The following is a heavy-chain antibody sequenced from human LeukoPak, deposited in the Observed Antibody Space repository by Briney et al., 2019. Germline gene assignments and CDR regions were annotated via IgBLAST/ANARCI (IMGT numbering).Heavy chain of an antibody. V-gene: IGHV4-38-2*01. D-gene: IGHD4-23*01. CDR3: ARLYYGGITYYYYYMDV. CDR2: IYHSGST. CDR1: GYSISSGYY. Sequence: SETLSLTCAVSGYSISSGYYWGWIRQPPGKGLEWIGRIYHSGSTYYNPSLKSRVTISVDTSKTQFSLKLSSVTAADTAVYYCARLYYGGITYYYYYMDVWGKGTTVTVSS. J-gene: IGHJ6*03.